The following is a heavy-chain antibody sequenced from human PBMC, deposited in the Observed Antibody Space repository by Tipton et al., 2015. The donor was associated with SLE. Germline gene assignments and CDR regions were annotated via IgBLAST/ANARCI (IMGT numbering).Heavy chain of an antibody. CDR1: GFTFSTNA. CDR3: AKRPVTTATVYLDY. V-gene: IGHV3-23*01. D-gene: IGHD4-17*01. J-gene: IGHJ4*02. Sequence: SLRLSCAASGFTFSTNAMSWVRQAPGKGLEWVSSIIDGGTTYYTDSVKGRFTISRDNSKNTLYLQMNSLRAEDTAVYYCAKRPVTTATVYLDYWGQGTLVTVSS. CDR2: IIDGGTT.